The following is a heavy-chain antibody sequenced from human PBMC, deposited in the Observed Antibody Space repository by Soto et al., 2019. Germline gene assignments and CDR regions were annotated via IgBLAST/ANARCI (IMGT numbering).Heavy chain of an antibody. J-gene: IGHJ2*01. CDR1: GFTVSDNY. Sequence: HPGGSLRLSCAVSGFTVSDNYMSWVRQSPGKGLERVSIIYSGGNTYYADSVRGRFTISRDNSKNTVYLQMNSLRVDDTAVYYCARDLGLTGGYWFFDLWGRGTLVTVSS. D-gene: IGHD7-27*01. CDR2: IYSGGNT. V-gene: IGHV3-66*01. CDR3: ARDLGLTGGYWFFDL.